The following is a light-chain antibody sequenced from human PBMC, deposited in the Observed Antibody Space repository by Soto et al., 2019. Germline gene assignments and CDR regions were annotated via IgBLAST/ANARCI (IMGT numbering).Light chain of an antibody. CDR1: SSNIGGNS. J-gene: IGLJ3*02. V-gene: IGLV1-47*02. CDR3: AAWDDTLNGQV. CDR2: TNN. Sequence: SVLTQPPSVSAAPGQKVTISCSGSSSNIGGNSVSWYQQLPGTAPKLLIYTNNQRPSGVPDRFSGSKSGTSASLAISGLRSEDEATYYCAAWDDTLNGQVFGGGTQLTVL.